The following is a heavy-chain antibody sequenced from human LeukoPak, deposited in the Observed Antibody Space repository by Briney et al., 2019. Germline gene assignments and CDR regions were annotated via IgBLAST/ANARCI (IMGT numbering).Heavy chain of an antibody. Sequence: ASVKVSCKASGYTFTDYYIYWVRQAPGQGLEWVGWINPNSGGSNYAQKFQGRVTLTRDTSISTAYIELSRLRSDDTAMYYCARASSSCWYDDAGFDYWGQGTLVTVSS. CDR2: INPNSGGS. CDR3: ARASSSCWYDDAGFDY. CDR1: GYTFTDYY. V-gene: IGHV1-2*02. J-gene: IGHJ4*02. D-gene: IGHD6-19*01.